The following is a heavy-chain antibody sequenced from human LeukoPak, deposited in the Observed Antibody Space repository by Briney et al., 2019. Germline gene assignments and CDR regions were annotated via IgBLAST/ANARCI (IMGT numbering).Heavy chain of an antibody. CDR2: ISASGSST. CDR1: GFTFTSYA. Sequence: GGSPRLSCAASGFTFTSYAMNWVRQAPGKGLEWVSFISASGSSTHYADSVKRRFTISRDNSNNTLYLQINSLRAEDTAAYYCAKGAQYDFWTGYTLEYFDVWGKGTLVTVSS. CDR3: AKGAQYDFWTGYTLEYFDV. J-gene: IGHJ4*02. D-gene: IGHD3-3*01. V-gene: IGHV3-23*01.